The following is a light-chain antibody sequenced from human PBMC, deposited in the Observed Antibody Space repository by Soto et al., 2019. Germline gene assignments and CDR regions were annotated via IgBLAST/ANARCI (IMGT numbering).Light chain of an antibody. CDR2: DAS. V-gene: IGKV3-11*01. CDR3: QQRSDWPPLT. J-gene: IGKJ4*01. CDR1: QSVSKF. Sequence: ESVLTQSPATLSLSPGERATLSCRASQSVSKFLAWYQQKPGQAPRLLIYDASNRATGIPARFSGSGSGTDFTLTISSQEPEDFAIYYCQQRSDWPPLTFGGGTKVEIK.